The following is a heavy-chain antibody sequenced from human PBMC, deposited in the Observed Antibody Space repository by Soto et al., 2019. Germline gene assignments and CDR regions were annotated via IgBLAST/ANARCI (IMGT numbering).Heavy chain of an antibody. CDR3: ARVIAAAGTLENWFDP. CDR1: GGSISSGGYY. Sequence: QVQLQESGPGLVKPSQTLSLTCTVSGGSISSGGYYWSWIRQHPGKGLEWIGYIYYSGSTYYNPSLKSRVTISVDTSKNQFSLKLSSVTAADTAVYYCARVIAAAGTLENWFDPWGQGTLVTVSS. CDR2: IYYSGST. J-gene: IGHJ5*02. D-gene: IGHD6-13*01. V-gene: IGHV4-31*03.